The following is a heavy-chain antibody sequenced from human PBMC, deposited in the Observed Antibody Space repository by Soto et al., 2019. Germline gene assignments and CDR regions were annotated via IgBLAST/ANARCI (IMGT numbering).Heavy chain of an antibody. J-gene: IGHJ6*03. D-gene: IGHD2-15*01. CDR2: ISSSSSYI. CDR3: ATVGGYYYCYMDV. V-gene: IGHV3-21*01. CDR1: GLTFSSYS. Sequence: EVQLVESGGGLVKPGGSLRLSCAASGLTFSSYSMNWVRQAPGKGLEWVSSISSSSSYIYYADSVKGRFTISRDNAKNSLYLQMNSLRAEDTAVYYCATVGGYYYCYMDVWAKGTTATVSS.